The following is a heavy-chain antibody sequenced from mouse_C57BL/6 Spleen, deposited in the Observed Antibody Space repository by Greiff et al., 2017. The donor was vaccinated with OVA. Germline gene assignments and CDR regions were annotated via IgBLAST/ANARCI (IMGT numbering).Heavy chain of an antibody. V-gene: IGHV1-19*01. CDR2: INPYNGGT. D-gene: IGHD2-5*01. CDR1: GYTFTDYY. Sequence: VQLQQSGPVLVKPGASVTMSCKASGYTFTDYYMNWVKQSHGKSLEWIGVINPYNGGTSYNQKFKGKATLTVDKSSSTAYMERNSLTSEDSAVYYCARGYSNYFFAYWGQGTLVTVSA. CDR3: ARGYSNYFFAY. J-gene: IGHJ3*01.